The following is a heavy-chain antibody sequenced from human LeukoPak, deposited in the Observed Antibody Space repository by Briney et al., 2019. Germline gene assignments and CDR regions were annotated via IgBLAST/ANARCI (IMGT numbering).Heavy chain of an antibody. V-gene: IGHV3-23*01. CDR3: AKGSTGYFADL. J-gene: IGHJ5*02. Sequence: GGSLRLSCAASGFTFNNYGLIWVRQAPGKGLEWVAANSNDGGGIMYAAFVEGRFTISRDNSKNTLFLQMNSLRAKDTALYYCAKGSTGYFADLWGQGTLVTVSS. CDR1: GFTFNNYG. D-gene: IGHD3-22*01. CDR2: NSNDGGGI.